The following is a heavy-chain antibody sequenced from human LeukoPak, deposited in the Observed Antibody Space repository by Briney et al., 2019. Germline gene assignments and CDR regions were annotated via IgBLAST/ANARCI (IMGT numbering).Heavy chain of an antibody. D-gene: IGHD1-26*01. V-gene: IGHV4-4*07. CDR1: GGSIGTYY. CDR2: INTSGNT. CDR3: ARESVGATPNWFDS. J-gene: IGHJ5*01. Sequence: SETLSLTCSVSGGSIGTYYWSWIRQPAGKGLEWIGRINTSGNTNYNSSLKSRVTMSVDTSKNQFSLRLSSVTAADTAIYFCARESVGATPNWFDSWGQGTLVTVSS.